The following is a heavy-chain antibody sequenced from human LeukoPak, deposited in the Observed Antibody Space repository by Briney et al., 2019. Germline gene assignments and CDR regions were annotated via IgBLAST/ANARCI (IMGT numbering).Heavy chain of an antibody. Sequence: ASVKVSCKASGYTFTGYYMHWVRQAPGQGLEWMGWINPNSGGTNYAQKFQGRVTMTRDTSISTAYMELSRLRSDDTAVYYCARASWIQLWLGFDYWGQGTLVTVSS. J-gene: IGHJ4*02. CDR1: GYTFTGYY. V-gene: IGHV1-2*02. D-gene: IGHD5-18*01. CDR2: INPNSGGT. CDR3: ARASWIQLWLGFDY.